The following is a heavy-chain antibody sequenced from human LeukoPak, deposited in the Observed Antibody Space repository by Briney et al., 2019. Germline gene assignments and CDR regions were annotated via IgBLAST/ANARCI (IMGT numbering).Heavy chain of an antibody. CDR2: IFYSGST. Sequence: PETLSLTCTVSGGSISSGTYYWGWIRQPPGKGLEWIGSIFYSGSTYYNPSLKSRVTISVDTSKNQFSLKLSSVTAADTAVYYCARRGSKGEELDYWGQGTLVTVSS. D-gene: IGHD1-1*01. J-gene: IGHJ4*02. V-gene: IGHV4-39*01. CDR1: GGSISSGTYY. CDR3: ARRGSKGEELDY.